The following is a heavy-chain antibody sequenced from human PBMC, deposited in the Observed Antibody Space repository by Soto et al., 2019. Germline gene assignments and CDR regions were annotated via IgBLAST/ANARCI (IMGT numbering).Heavy chain of an antibody. CDR3: AKALGYDFWSGYYTSWFDP. D-gene: IGHD3-3*01. J-gene: IGHJ5*02. CDR2: ISGSGGST. CDR1: GFTFSSYA. Sequence: LRLSCAASGFTFSSYAISLVRQAPGKGLEWVSAISGSGGSTYYADSVKGRFTISRDNSKNTLYLQMNSLRAGDTAVYYCAKALGYDFWSGYYTSWFDPWGQGTLVSVSS. V-gene: IGHV3-23*01.